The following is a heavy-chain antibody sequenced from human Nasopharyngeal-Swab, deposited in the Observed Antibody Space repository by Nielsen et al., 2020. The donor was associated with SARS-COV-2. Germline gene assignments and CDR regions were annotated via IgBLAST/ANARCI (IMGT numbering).Heavy chain of an antibody. D-gene: IGHD3-10*01. CDR1: GFTFSSYS. CDR3: AREGPNDMVAFDY. J-gene: IGHJ4*02. Sequence: GESLKISCAASGFTFSSYSMSWLRQAPGKGLEWVSTITGNGDTTYYADSVKGRFTISRDNSKNTLYLQMNSLRAEDTAVYYCAREGPNDMVAFDYWGQGTLVTVSS. CDR2: ITGNGDTT. V-gene: IGHV3-23*01.